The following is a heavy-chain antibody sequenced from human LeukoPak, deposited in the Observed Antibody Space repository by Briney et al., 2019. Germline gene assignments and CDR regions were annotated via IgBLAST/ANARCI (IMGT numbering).Heavy chain of an antibody. J-gene: IGHJ4*02. D-gene: IGHD2-8*01. V-gene: IGHV3-23*01. CDR1: GFTFSSYA. CDR2: ISDSGDYT. Sequence: PGGSLRLSCAGYGFTFSSYAMSWVRQAPGKGLEWVSAISDSGDYTYYADSVKGRFTISRDNSKNTLYLHVNSLRAEDTAVYYCEKYSSIWKNCTSLVCSPFDYWGQGTLVTVSS. CDR3: EKYSSIWKNCTSLVCSPFDY.